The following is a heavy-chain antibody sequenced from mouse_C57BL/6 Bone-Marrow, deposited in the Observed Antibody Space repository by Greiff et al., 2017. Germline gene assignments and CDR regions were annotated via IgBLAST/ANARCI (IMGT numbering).Heavy chain of an antibody. CDR1: GYTFTNYW. J-gene: IGHJ1*03. Sequence: QVQLKQSGAELVRPGTSVKMSCKASGYTFTNYWIGWAKQRPGHGLEWIGDIYPGGGYTNYNEKFKGKATLTADKSSSTAYMQFSSLTSSDSAIYYCAREARNYYGSSYGYFDVWGTGTTVTVSS. CDR2: IYPGGGYT. CDR3: AREARNYYGSSYGYFDV. V-gene: IGHV1-63*01. D-gene: IGHD1-1*01.